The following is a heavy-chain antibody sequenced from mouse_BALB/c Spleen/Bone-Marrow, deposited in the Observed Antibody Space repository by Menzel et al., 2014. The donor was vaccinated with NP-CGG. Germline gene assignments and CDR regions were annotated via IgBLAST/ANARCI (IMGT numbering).Heavy chain of an antibody. CDR2: INPSNGGT. V-gene: IGHV1-53*01. CDR3: TRSAGTGFAY. CDR1: GYTFTSYY. D-gene: IGHD3-3*01. Sequence: QVQLQQSGAELVKPGASVKLSCKASGYTFTSYYMFWVKQRPGQGLEWIGDINPSNGGTVFNEKFKSKVTLTVDKSSSTAYMQLSGLTSEDSAVYYCTRSAGTGFAYWGQGTLVTVSA. J-gene: IGHJ3*01.